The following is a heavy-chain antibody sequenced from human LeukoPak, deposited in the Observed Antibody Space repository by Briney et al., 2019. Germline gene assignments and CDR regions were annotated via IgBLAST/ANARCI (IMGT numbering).Heavy chain of an antibody. Sequence: ASVKVSCKASGGTFSSYAISWVRQAPGQGLGWMGRIIPILGIANYAQKFQGRVTITADKSTSTAYMELSSLRSEDTAVYYCARDHPGASNSLYEDWFDPWGQGTLVTVP. D-gene: IGHD6-13*01. CDR2: IIPILGIA. J-gene: IGHJ5*02. V-gene: IGHV1-69*04. CDR3: ARDHPGASNSLYEDWFDP. CDR1: GGTFSSYA.